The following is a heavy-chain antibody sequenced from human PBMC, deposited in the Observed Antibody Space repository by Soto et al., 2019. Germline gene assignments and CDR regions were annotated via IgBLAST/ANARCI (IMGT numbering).Heavy chain of an antibody. CDR1: GFPFNTYA. V-gene: IGHV3-23*01. J-gene: IGHJ6*03. CDR2: ISADGGAT. CDR3: AKASSKTGYSSSWYPKGYYYYYMDV. Sequence: GGSLRLSCAASGFPFNTYAMSWVRQAPGKGPEWVSAISADGGATFYTDSVQGRFTISRDNSKNTLYLQMNSLRAEDTAVYYCAKASSKTGYSSSWYPKGYYYYYMDVWGKGTTVTVSS. D-gene: IGHD6-13*01.